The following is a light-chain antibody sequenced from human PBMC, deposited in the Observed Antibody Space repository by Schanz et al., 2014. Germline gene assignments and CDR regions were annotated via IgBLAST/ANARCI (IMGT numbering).Light chain of an antibody. CDR2: GAS. CDR1: QSVSSN. V-gene: IGKV3-15*01. CDR3: QQYNDWPLT. Sequence: EIVMTQSPVTLSVSPGERATLSCRASQSVSSNLAWYQQKPGQAPRLLIHGASTRATGLPARFSGSGSGTEFTLTISSLQSEDFAVYYCQQYNDWPLTFGPGTKVDIK. J-gene: IGKJ3*01.